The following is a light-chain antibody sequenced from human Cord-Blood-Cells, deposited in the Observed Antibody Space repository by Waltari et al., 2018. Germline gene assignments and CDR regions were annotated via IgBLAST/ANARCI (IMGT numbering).Light chain of an antibody. J-gene: IGKJ2*01. CDR2: GAS. CDR3: QQYGSSPPAYT. CDR1: QSVSSSY. V-gene: IGKV3-20*01. Sequence: EIVLTQSPGTLSLSPGERATLPCRASQSVSSSYLAWYQQKPAQAPRLLIYGASSRATGIPDRFSGSGSGTDFTLTISRLEPEDFAVYYCQQYGSSPPAYTFGQGTKLEIK.